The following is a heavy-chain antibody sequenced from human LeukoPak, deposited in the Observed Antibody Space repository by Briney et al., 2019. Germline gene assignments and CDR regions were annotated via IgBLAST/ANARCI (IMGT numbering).Heavy chain of an antibody. CDR2: IYYSGST. Sequence: SETLSFTCTVSGGSISSYYWSWIRQPPGKGLEWIGYIYYSGSTNYNPSLKSRVTISVDTSKNQFSLKLSSVTAADTAVYYCARDQFGSSPGNWYFDLWGRGTLVTVSS. J-gene: IGHJ2*01. CDR3: ARDQFGSSPGNWYFDL. V-gene: IGHV4-59*01. D-gene: IGHD6-6*01. CDR1: GGSISSYY.